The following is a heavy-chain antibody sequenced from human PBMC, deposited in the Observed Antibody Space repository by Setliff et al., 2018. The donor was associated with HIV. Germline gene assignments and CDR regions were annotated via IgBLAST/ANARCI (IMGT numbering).Heavy chain of an antibody. CDR3: AREDALTQQFDS. J-gene: IGHJ4*02. CDR2: IDYSGST. D-gene: IGHD6-13*01. V-gene: IGHV4-59*01. CDR1: GDSISRYY. Sequence: SETLSLTCSVSGDSISRYYWSWIRQPPGKGLEWIGYIDYSGSTSYNPSLKSRVTISKDTSKKQISLRLRFVTAADTAVYYCAREDALTQQFDSWGQGTLGTVSS.